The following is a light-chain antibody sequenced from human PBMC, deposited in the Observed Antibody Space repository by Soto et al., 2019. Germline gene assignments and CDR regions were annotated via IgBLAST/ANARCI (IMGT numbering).Light chain of an antibody. J-gene: IGLJ3*02. Sequence: QSALTQPASVSGSPGQSITISCTGTSSDVGTYNFDSWYQQHPGKAPKLMIYEVSSRPSGVSNRFSGSKSGNTASLTISGLQAEDEADYYCSSYSSTSTPWVFGGGTKLTVL. CDR3: SSYSSTSTPWV. CDR1: SSDVGTYNF. CDR2: EVS. V-gene: IGLV2-14*01.